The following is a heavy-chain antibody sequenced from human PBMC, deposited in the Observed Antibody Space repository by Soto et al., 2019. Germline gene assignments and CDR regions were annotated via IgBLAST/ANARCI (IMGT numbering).Heavy chain of an antibody. V-gene: IGHV5-51*01. Sequence: GESLKISCKGSGYSFTSYWIGWVRQMPGKGLEWMGIIHPSDFDTRYNPSFQGQVTISADKSISTAYLQWSSLRASDTAMYYCAIHSTGYEDSWGQGTLVTVPS. CDR3: AIHSTGYEDS. J-gene: IGHJ1*01. CDR1: GYSFTSYW. CDR2: IHPSDFDT. D-gene: IGHD5-12*01.